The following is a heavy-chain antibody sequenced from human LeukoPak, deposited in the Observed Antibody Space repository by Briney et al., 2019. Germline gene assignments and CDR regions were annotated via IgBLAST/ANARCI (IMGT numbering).Heavy chain of an antibody. V-gene: IGHV4-39*01. CDR1: GGSISSSSYY. CDR3: ASRYYDFWSGSFNMDV. D-gene: IGHD3-3*01. CDR2: IYYSGST. J-gene: IGHJ6*03. Sequence: SETLSLTXTVSGGSISSSSYYWGWIRQPPGKGLEWIGSIYYSGSTYYNPSLKSRVTISVDTSKNQFSLKLSSVTAADTAVYYCASRYYDFWSGSFNMDVWGKGTTVTVSS.